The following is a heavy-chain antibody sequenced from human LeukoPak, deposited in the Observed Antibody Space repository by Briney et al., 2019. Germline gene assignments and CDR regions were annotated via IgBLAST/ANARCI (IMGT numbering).Heavy chain of an antibody. CDR3: ASRRTPPRNWFDP. V-gene: IGHV4-34*01. Sequence: SETLSLTCAVYGGSFSGYYWSWIRQPPGKGLEWIGEINHSGSTNYNPSLKSRVTISVDTSKNQFSLKLSSVTAADTAVYCCASRRTPPRNWFDPWGQGTLVTVSS. J-gene: IGHJ5*02. CDR2: INHSGST. D-gene: IGHD1-14*01. CDR1: GGSFSGYY.